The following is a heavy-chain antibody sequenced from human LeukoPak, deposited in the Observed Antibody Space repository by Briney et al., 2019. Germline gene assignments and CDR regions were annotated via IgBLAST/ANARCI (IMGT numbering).Heavy chain of an antibody. D-gene: IGHD5/OR15-5a*01. CDR3: AKRPLSSCN. CDR2: IYSSGGT. J-gene: IGHJ4*01. CDR1: GFTMRDND. Sequence: GGSLRLSCAVSGFTMRDNDMTWVRQAPGKGLEWVSLIYSSGGTSYADSVRGRFTISKDNSKNTLYLQMNSLRAEDTAVYYCAKRPLSSCNWGFGTLVTVSS. V-gene: IGHV3-66*01.